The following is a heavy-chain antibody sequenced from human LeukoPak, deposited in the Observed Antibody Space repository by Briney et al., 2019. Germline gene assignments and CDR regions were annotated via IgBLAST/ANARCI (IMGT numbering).Heavy chain of an antibody. CDR2: IGTAGDT. CDR3: ARVHSSGYYYNRYFDL. CDR1: GFTFSSYD. V-gene: IGHV3-13*01. Sequence: GGSLRLSCAASGFTFSSYDMHWVRQATGKGLEWVSAIGTAGDTYYPGSVKGRFTISRENAKNSLYLQMNSLRAGDTAVYYCARVHSSGYYYNRYFDLWGRGTLVTVSS. J-gene: IGHJ2*01. D-gene: IGHD3-22*01.